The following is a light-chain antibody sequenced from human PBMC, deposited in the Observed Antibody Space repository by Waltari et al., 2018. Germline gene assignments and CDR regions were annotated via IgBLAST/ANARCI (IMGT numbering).Light chain of an antibody. CDR2: DSS. Sequence: EMVLTQSPATLSLSPGERATLSCRASQSVSSSLAWYRQKPGQAPRLLIYDSSIRATGIPARFSGSGSGTDFTLTISTLEPEDFAVYYCQQRRNWPSVTFGGGTKVEIK. CDR3: QQRRNWPSVT. J-gene: IGKJ4*01. V-gene: IGKV3-11*01. CDR1: QSVSSS.